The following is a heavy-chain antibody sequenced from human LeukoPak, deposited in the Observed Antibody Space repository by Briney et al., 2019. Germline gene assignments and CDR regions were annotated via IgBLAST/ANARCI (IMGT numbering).Heavy chain of an antibody. Sequence: PGVSLRLSCAASGFEVMTNYMSRVRQGPGDGLDCVSVMSRGADTYYADCVEGGFMIYRDNSTNTVYLQMDRLRAEDTAVYFCVKDTPGTTMYYWGQGTLVTVSS. CDR2: MSRGADT. CDR3: VKDTPGTTMYY. CDR1: GFEVMTNY. D-gene: IGHD4-11*01. J-gene: IGHJ4*02. V-gene: IGHV3-66*01.